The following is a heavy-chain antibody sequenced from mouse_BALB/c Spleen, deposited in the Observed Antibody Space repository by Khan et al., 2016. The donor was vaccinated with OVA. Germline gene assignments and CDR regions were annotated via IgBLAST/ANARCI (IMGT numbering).Heavy chain of an antibody. Sequence: EVELVESGGDLVKPGGSLKLSCAASGFTFSSYGMSWVRQTPDKRLEWVATISSGGSYTYYPDSVKGRFTISTDNATNTLYLQMTSLTSEDTAMYYCARQTPALHSRDYWGQGTSVTVSS. CDR3: ARQTPALHSRDY. V-gene: IGHV5-6*01. CDR1: GFTFSSYG. D-gene: IGHD6-1*01. J-gene: IGHJ4*01. CDR2: ISSGGSYT.